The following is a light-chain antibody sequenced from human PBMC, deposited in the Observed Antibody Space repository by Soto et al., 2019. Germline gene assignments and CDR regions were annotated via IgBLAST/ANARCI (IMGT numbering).Light chain of an antibody. V-gene: IGLV2-8*01. CDR3: WSYAGSSKYV. Sequence: QSVLTQPPSASGSPGQSVTISCTGTSSDVGLYNFVSWYQQHPGRAPKLTIYDVTKRPSGVPDRFSGSKSGNTASLTISGLQAEDEADYYCWSYAGSSKYVFGTGTKLTVL. CDR1: SSDVGLYNF. CDR2: DVT. J-gene: IGLJ1*01.